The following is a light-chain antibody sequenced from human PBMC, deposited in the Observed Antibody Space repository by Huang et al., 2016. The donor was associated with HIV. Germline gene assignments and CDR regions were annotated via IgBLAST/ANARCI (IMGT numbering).Light chain of an antibody. Sequence: EIVMTQSPATLSVSPGERATLSCRASQSVSSNLAWYQQKPGQTPRRLIYGASTRATGIPARFSGSGSGTEFTLTISSLQSEDFAVYYCQQHNNWPPLTFGGGTKVEIK. CDR2: GAS. CDR1: QSVSSN. J-gene: IGKJ4*01. CDR3: QQHNNWPPLT. V-gene: IGKV3-15*01.